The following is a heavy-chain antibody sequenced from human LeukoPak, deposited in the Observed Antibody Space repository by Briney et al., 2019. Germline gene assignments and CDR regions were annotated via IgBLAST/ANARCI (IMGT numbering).Heavy chain of an antibody. J-gene: IGHJ4*02. CDR1: GGSISSYY. CDR2: VYYSGST. D-gene: IGHD3-10*01. Sequence: SETLSLTCTVSGGSISSYYWSWIRQPPGKGLAWIGHVYYSGSTNYNPSLKSRVTISVDTSKNQFSLKLSSVTAADTAVYYCARGHHGSGSYSSWGQGTLVTVSS. V-gene: IGHV4-59*12. CDR3: ARGHHGSGSYSS.